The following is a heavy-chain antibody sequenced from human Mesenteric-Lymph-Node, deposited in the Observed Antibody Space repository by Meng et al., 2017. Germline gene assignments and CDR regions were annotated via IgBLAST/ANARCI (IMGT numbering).Heavy chain of an antibody. D-gene: IGHD5-24*01. CDR1: GFTFSRYG. Sequence: QGQLVESGGGVVQPGRSLRLSCAASGFTFSRYGVHWVRQAPGKGLEWVATIWYDESNRYYADSVKGRFTISRDNSKNTLYLQMNNLGAEDTALYYCARDGHAYNYDYWGQGTLVTVSS. CDR3: ARDGHAYNYDY. J-gene: IGHJ4*02. V-gene: IGHV3-33*01. CDR2: IWYDESNR.